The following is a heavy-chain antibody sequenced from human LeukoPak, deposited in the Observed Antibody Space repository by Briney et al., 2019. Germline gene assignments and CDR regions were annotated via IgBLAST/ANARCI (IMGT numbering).Heavy chain of an antibody. CDR2: IIPILGIA. V-gene: IGHV1-69*04. Sequence: SVKVSCKASGGTFSSYAISWVRQAPGQGLEWMGRIIPILGIANYAQKFQGRVTITADKSTSTAYMELSSLRSEDTAVYYCAGVRGSGYYGYFDYWGQGTLVTVSS. CDR3: AGVRGSGYYGYFDY. J-gene: IGHJ4*02. D-gene: IGHD3-22*01. CDR1: GGTFSSYA.